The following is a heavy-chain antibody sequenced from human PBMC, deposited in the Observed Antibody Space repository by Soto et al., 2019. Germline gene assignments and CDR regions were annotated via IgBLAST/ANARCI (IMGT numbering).Heavy chain of an antibody. CDR3: AVDIVGTGTY. V-gene: IGHV3-72*01. J-gene: IGHJ4*02. CDR2: TTNEATGYIT. CDR1: GFTLSDHY. D-gene: IGHD5-12*01. Sequence: EVQLVESGGGLVQPGGSLRLSCTVSGFTLSDHYMDWVRQAPGKGLEWVGRTTNEATGYITVYAASVKGRFTMSRDDSKNSLYLQMHNLKTEDTAVYYCAVDIVGTGTYWGQGTLVTVSS.